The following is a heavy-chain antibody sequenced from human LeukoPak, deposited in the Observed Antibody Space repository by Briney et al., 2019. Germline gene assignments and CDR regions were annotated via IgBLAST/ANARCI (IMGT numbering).Heavy chain of an antibody. CDR1: GYTFTSFD. Sequence: ASVKVSCKASGYTFTSFDINWVRQATGQGLEWMGWMNPNTGNTGYAQKFQGRVTMTGNTSTSTAYMEVNSLRSEDTAVYYCAKSASCYTCADYHYYYGIDVWGQGTTVTVSS. J-gene: IGHJ6*02. CDR2: MNPNTGNT. D-gene: IGHD2-2*02. V-gene: IGHV1-8*01. CDR3: AKSASCYTCADYHYYYGIDV.